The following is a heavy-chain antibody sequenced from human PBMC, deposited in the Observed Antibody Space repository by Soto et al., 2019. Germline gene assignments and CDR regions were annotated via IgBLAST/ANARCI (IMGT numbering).Heavy chain of an antibody. CDR2: ISYDGSNK. D-gene: IGHD1-26*01. V-gene: IGHV3-30-3*01. CDR1: GFTFSRYA. CDR3: ARDLGATHYYYGMDV. Sequence: GGSLRLSCAASGFTFSRYAMHWVRQAPGKGLEWVAVISYDGSNKYYADSVKGRFTISRDNSKNTLYLQMNSLRAEGTAVYYCARDLGATHYYYGMDVWGQGTTVTVSS. J-gene: IGHJ6*02.